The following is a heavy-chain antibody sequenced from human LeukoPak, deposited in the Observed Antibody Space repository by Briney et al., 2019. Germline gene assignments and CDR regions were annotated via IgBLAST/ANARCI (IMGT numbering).Heavy chain of an antibody. CDR3: ARDGSGSYYLSWFDP. V-gene: IGHV4-34*01. Sequence: SETLSLTCAVYGGSFSGYYWSWIRQPLGKGLEWIGEINHSGSTNYNPSLKSRVTISVDTSKNQFSLKLSSVTAADTAVYYCARDGSGSYYLSWFDPWGQGTLVTVSS. J-gene: IGHJ5*02. D-gene: IGHD3-10*01. CDR2: INHSGST. CDR1: GGSFSGYY.